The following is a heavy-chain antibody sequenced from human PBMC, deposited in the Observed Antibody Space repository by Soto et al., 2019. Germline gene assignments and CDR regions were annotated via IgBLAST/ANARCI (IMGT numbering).Heavy chain of an antibody. CDR3: ARNNRYYDILTGYYSPKFDY. J-gene: IGHJ4*02. CDR1: GFSLSTSGVG. V-gene: IGHV2-5*02. D-gene: IGHD3-9*01. Sequence: SGPTLVNPTHTLTLTCTFSGFSLSTSGVGVGWIRQPPGKALEWLALIYWDDDKRYSPSLKSRLTITKDTSKNQVVLTMTNMDPVDTATYYCARNNRYYDILTGYYSPKFDYWGQGTLVTVSS. CDR2: IYWDDDK.